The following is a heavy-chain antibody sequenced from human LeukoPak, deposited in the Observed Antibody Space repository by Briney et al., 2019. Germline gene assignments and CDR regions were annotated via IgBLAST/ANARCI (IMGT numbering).Heavy chain of an antibody. V-gene: IGHV3-7*01. CDR2: IKQDGSEK. Sequence: GGSLRLSCAASGFTFSSYSMSWVRQAPGKGLEWVANIKQDGSEKYYVDSVKGRFTISRDNAKNSLYLQMNSPRAEDTAVYYCARSDRIVVAAGWFDPWGQGTLVTVSS. J-gene: IGHJ5*02. D-gene: IGHD3-22*01. CDR3: ARSDRIVVAAGWFDP. CDR1: GFTFSSYS.